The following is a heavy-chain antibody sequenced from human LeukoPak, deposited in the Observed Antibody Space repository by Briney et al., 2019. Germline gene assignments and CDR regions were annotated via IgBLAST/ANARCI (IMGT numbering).Heavy chain of an antibody. D-gene: IGHD1-7*01. CDR2: IGASGGST. J-gene: IGHJ4*02. CDR3: AKDRGNYEGLYDY. Sequence: GGSLRLSCAATGFTVSSNYMSWVRQAPGKGLEWVSSIGASGGSTYYADSVKGRFTISRDNSKNTLYLHMNSLRAEDTAVYYCAKDRGNYEGLYDYWGQGTLVTVSS. V-gene: IGHV3-23*01. CDR1: GFTVSSNY.